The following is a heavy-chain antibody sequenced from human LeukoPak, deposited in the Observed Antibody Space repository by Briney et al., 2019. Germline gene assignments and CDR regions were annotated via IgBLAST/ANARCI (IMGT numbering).Heavy chain of an antibody. CDR2: IIPIFGTA. CDR1: GGTFISYA. D-gene: IGHD3-3*01. V-gene: IGHV1-69*13. CDR3: ARVTQRITIFGVVNYYYGMDV. Sequence: GASVKVSCKASGGTFISYAISWVRQAPGQGLEWMGGIIPIFGTANYAQKFQGRVTITADESTSTAYMELSSLRSEDTAVYYCARVTQRITIFGVVNYYYGMDVWGQGTTVTVSS. J-gene: IGHJ6*02.